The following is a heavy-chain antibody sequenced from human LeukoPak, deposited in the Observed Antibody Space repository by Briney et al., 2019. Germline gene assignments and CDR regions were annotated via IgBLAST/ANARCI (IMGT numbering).Heavy chain of an antibody. CDR2: VHSTGST. CDR1: GGSIGSTSFY. V-gene: IGHV4-39*01. D-gene: IGHD3-22*01. J-gene: IGHJ4*02. Sequence: SETLSLTCTVSGGSIGSTSFYWGWIRQPPGKGLEWIGSVHSTGSTYYNSSLESRVTILVDTSKNQFSLKLTSVTAADTAVYYCARGSGYHYTGDCWGQGTRVTVSS. CDR3: ARGSGYHYTGDC.